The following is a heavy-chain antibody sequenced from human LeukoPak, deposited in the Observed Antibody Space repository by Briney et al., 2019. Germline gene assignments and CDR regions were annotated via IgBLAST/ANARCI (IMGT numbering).Heavy chain of an antibody. CDR1: GGSISRSSYY. J-gene: IGHJ1*01. CDR2: IYYSGST. CDR3: ARSFRTVTYGYFQH. D-gene: IGHD4-17*01. Sequence: SETLSLTCTVSGGSISRSSYYWGWIRQPPGKGLEWIGSIYYSGSTYYNPSLKSRVTISVDTSKNQFSLKLSSVTAADTAVYYCARSFRTVTYGYFQHWGQGTLVTVSS. V-gene: IGHV4-39*01.